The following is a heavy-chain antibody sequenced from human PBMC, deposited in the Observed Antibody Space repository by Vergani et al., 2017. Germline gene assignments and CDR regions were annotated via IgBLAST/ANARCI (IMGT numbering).Heavy chain of an antibody. CDR2: IYTSGST. CDR3: AREAVVVVPAAMYYFDY. J-gene: IGHJ4*02. D-gene: IGHD2-2*01. V-gene: IGHV4-61*02. Sequence: QVQLQESGPGLVKPSQTLSLTCTVSGGSISSGSYYWSWIRQPAGKGLEWIGRIYTSGSTNYNPSLKSRVTISVDTSKNQCSLKLSSVTAADTAVYYCAREAVVVVPAAMYYFDYWGQGTLVTVSS. CDR1: GGSISSGSYY.